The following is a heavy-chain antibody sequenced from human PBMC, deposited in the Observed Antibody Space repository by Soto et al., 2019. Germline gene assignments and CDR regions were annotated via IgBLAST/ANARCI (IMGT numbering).Heavy chain of an antibody. D-gene: IGHD1-26*01. Sequence: QVQLQQWGAGLLKPSETLSLTCAVYGGSFSGYYWSWIRQPPGKGLEWIGEINHSGSTNYNPSLKSRVPISVDTSKNQFSLKLSSVTAADTAVYYCARGSGSYSVTPFDYWGQGTLVTVSS. CDR1: GGSFSGYY. CDR2: INHSGST. J-gene: IGHJ4*02. V-gene: IGHV4-34*01. CDR3: ARGSGSYSVTPFDY.